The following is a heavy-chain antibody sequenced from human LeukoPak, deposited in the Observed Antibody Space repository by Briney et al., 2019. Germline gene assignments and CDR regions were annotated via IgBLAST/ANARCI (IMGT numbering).Heavy chain of an antibody. CDR2: TYYRSKWYN. D-gene: IGHD3-10*01. V-gene: IGHV6-1*01. Sequence: SQTLSLTCAISGDSVSSNRACWNWIRQSPSRCLEWLVRTYYRSKWYNDYAVSVKSRITSNPDTSKTQFSLQLNSVTPEDTAVYYCARDGSGSYYGLGYDYWGQGTLVTVSS. J-gene: IGHJ4*02. CDR3: ARDGSGSYYGLGYDY. CDR1: GDSVSSNRAC.